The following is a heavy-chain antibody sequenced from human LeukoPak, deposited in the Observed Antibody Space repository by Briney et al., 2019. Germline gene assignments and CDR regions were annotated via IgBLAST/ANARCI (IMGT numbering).Heavy chain of an antibody. V-gene: IGHV4-61*01. D-gene: IGHD3-10*01. J-gene: IGHJ4*02. CDR1: GGSVSSGSYY. Sequence: PSETLSLTCTVSGGSVSSGSYYWSWIRQPPGKGLEWIGYIYYSGSTNYNPSLKSRVTISVDTSKNQFSLKLSSVTAADTAVYYCARDQVEGTMVRGVIARYFDYWGQGTLVTVSS. CDR2: IYYSGST. CDR3: ARDQVEGTMVRGVIARYFDY.